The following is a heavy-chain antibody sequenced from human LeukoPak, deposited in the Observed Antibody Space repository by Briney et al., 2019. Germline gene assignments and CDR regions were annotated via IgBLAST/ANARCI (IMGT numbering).Heavy chain of an antibody. CDR2: IRKKGDRYTT. D-gene: IGHD3-16*01. CDR1: GFIFSDYF. J-gene: IGHJ6*02. CDR3: ARYVGMDV. Sequence: PGGSLRLSCAASGFIFSDYFMDWVRQAPGKGLEWVGRIRKKGDRYTTEYVASVKGRFVISRDDSKNSLFLQMNSLRAEDTAMYYCARYVGMDVWGQGTTVTVS. V-gene: IGHV3-72*01.